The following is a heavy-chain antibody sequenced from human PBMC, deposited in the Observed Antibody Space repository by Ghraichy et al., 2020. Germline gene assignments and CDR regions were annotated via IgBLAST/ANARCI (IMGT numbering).Heavy chain of an antibody. Sequence: ETLSLTCAASGFTFDDYAMSWVRQVPGKGLEWVSVINWNGGTIGYADSVKGRFTVSRDNAKNSLYLQLNSLRAEDTALYYCARGRAVAGWGAFDFWGQATMVTVSS. CDR3: ARGRAVAGWGAFDF. CDR2: INWNGGTI. V-gene: IGHV3-20*04. J-gene: IGHJ3*01. CDR1: GFTFDDYA. D-gene: IGHD6-19*01.